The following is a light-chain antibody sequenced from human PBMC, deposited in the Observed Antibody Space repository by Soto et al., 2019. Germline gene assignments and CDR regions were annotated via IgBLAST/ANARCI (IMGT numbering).Light chain of an antibody. Sequence: VLTQSPGTLSLSPGERATLSCRASQSVSSNYFAWYQQKPGQAPRLLIYGISSRATGIPDRFSGSGSGTDFSLTISRLEPEDFAVYYCEQYGSSPRTFGQGTKVDIK. V-gene: IGKV3-20*01. CDR2: GIS. CDR3: EQYGSSPRT. J-gene: IGKJ1*01. CDR1: QSVSSNY.